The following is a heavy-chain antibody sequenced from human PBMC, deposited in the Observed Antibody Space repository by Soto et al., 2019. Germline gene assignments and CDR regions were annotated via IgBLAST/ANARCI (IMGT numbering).Heavy chain of an antibody. CDR3: AREALQPARAFDI. CDR2: IIPIFGTA. Sequence: GASVKVSCKASGGTFSSYAISWVRQAPGQGLEWMGGIIPIFGTANYAQKFQGRVTITADKSTSTAYMELSSLRSEDTAVYYCAREALQPARAFDIWGQGAMVTVSS. J-gene: IGHJ3*02. V-gene: IGHV1-69*06. CDR1: GGTFSSYA. D-gene: IGHD4-4*01.